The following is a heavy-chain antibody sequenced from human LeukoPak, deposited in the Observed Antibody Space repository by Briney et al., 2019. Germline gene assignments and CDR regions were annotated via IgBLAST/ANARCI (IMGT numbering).Heavy chain of an antibody. CDR1: GGSISSSSYY. Sequence: PSETLSLTCTVSGGSISSSSYYWGWIRQPPGKGLEWIGSIYYSGSTYYNPSLKSRVTISVDTSKNQFSLKLSSVTAADTAVYYCARHGVRLGDIVVVVAVNNFDYWGQGTLVTVSS. V-gene: IGHV4-39*01. J-gene: IGHJ4*02. CDR3: ARHGVRLGDIVVVVAVNNFDY. D-gene: IGHD2-15*01. CDR2: IYYSGST.